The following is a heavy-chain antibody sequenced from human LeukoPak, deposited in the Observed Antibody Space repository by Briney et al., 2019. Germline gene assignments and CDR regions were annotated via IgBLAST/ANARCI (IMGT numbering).Heavy chain of an antibody. CDR3: ARGNWNDPKVHSDY. Sequence: ASVKVSCKASGYTFTSYSITWVRQAPGQGLEWMAWISTFNGNTKYAQKFQGRVTMTTDISTSTAYMELRSLRSDDTAVYYCARGNWNDPKVHSDYWGQGTLVTVSS. V-gene: IGHV1-18*04. J-gene: IGHJ4*02. D-gene: IGHD1-1*01. CDR1: GYTFTSYS. CDR2: ISTFNGNT.